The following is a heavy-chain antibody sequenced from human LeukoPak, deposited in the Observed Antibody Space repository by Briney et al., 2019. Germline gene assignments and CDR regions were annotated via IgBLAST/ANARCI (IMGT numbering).Heavy chain of an antibody. Sequence: GRSLRLSCAASGFTFDDYAMHWVRQAPGKGLEWVSGISWNSGSIGYADSVKGRFTISRDNAKNSLYLQMNSLRAEDTALYYCAKGSWGENWFDPWGQGTLVTVSS. CDR1: GFTFDDYA. V-gene: IGHV3-9*01. D-gene: IGHD6-13*01. J-gene: IGHJ5*02. CDR2: ISWNSGSI. CDR3: AKGSWGENWFDP.